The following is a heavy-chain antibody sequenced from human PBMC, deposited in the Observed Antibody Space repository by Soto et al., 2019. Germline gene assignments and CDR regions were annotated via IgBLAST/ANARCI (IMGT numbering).Heavy chain of an antibody. CDR3: ARNSYSSGFDY. D-gene: IGHD6-19*01. CDR1: GYTFTTYG. J-gene: IGHJ4*02. V-gene: IGHV1-18*01. CDR2: INVYSGNT. Sequence: QVQLVQSGAEVKKPGASVKVSCKASGYTFTTYGITWVRQAAGQGLEWIGWINVYSGNTNYAQKLQDRVTMITDTSTSTAYTELRSLRSDDTAVYYCARNSYSSGFDYWGQGALVTVSS.